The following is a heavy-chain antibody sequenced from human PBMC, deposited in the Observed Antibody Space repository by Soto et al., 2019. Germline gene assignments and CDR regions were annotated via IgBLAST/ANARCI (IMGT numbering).Heavy chain of an antibody. CDR2: IYYSGST. CDR3: ARDVVTLSNDAFDI. V-gene: IGHV4-59*01. Sequence: SETLSLTCTVSGGSISSYYWSWIRQPPGKGLEWIGYIYYSGSTNYNPSLKSRVTISVDTSKNQFSLKLSSVTAADTAVYYCARDVVTLSNDAFDIWGQGTMVTVSS. D-gene: IGHD2-21*02. J-gene: IGHJ3*02. CDR1: GGSISSYY.